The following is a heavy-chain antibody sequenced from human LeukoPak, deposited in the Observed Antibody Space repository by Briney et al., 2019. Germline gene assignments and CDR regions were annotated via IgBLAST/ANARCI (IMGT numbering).Heavy chain of an antibody. CDR2: ISAYHGNT. CDR1: GYTFTCYG. D-gene: IGHD2-2*01. CDR3: ARGLVPADHYYNYIDF. V-gene: IGHV1-18*01. J-gene: IGHJ6*03. Sequence: GASVKVSCKASGYTFTCYGISWVRQAPPQGLEWMGWISAYHGNTNYAQKLQGRVTMITETSPSTAYMELRSLRSDDAAVYYSARGLVPADHYYNYIDFWGKGTTVTVSS.